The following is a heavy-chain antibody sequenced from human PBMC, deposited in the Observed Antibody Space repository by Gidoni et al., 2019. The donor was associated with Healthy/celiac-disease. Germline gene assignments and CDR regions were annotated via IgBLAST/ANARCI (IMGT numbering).Heavy chain of an antibody. Sequence: QGQLVESGGDVVQPGRSMRLSGAASGFTFSSYGMHWVRQSPGNGVGWVAVISYDVSNKYYADSLKGRFTISRDNSKNTLYLQMNSLRAEDTAVYYCANWGSRSSVDYWGQGTLVTVSS. CDR2: ISYDVSNK. CDR1: GFTFSSYG. J-gene: IGHJ4*02. V-gene: IGHV3-30*18. CDR3: ANWGSRSSVDY. D-gene: IGHD6-6*01.